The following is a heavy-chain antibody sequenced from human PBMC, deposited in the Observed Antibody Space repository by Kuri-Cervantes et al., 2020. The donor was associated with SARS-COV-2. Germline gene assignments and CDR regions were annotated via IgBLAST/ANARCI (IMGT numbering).Heavy chain of an antibody. V-gene: IGHV4-38-2*02. CDR3: ARYKTTVTTSNFDY. Sequence: SETLSLTCTVSGYSISSGYYWGWIRQPPGKGLEWIGSIYHSGSTYYNPSLKSRVAISVDTSKNQFSLKLSSVTAADTAVYYCARYKTTVTTSNFDYWGQGTLVTVSS. CDR2: IYHSGST. CDR1: GYSISSGYY. D-gene: IGHD4-11*01. J-gene: IGHJ4*02.